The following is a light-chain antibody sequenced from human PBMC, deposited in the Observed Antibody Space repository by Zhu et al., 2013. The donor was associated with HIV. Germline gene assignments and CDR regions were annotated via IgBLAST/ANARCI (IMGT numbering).Light chain of an antibody. CDR2: GSS. Sequence: ERVMTQSPATLSVSPGERATLSCRASQTVSYRHIAWYQQKPGQPPRLLLYGSSNRAPGIPDRFSGSGSGTDFTLTITGLEPEDIGMYFCQRFGSSVTWTFGQGTNLEIK. J-gene: IGKJ1*01. CDR3: QRFGSSVTWT. V-gene: IGKV3-20*01. CDR1: QTVSYRH.